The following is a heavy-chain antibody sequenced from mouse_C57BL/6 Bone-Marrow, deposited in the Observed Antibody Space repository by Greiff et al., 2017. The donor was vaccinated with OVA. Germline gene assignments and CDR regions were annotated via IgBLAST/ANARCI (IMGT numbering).Heavy chain of an antibody. J-gene: IGHJ1*03. D-gene: IGHD2-12*01. Sequence: VHVKQSGPELVKPGASVKMSCKASGYTFTDYNMHWVKQSHGKSLEWIGYINPNNGGTSYNQKFKGKATLTVNKSSSTAYMELRSLTSEDSAVYYCAKGLYPWYFDVWGTGTTVTVSS. CDR1: GYTFTDYN. CDR3: AKGLYPWYFDV. CDR2: INPNNGGT. V-gene: IGHV1-22*01.